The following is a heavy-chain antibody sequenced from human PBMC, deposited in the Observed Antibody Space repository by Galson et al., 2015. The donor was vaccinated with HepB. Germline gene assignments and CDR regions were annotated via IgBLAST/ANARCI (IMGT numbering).Heavy chain of an antibody. CDR1: GFTFNSYA. Sequence: SLSLSCAASGFTFNSYAMHWVRQAPGKGLEWVTVISYDGRVTYYTDSVKGRFTISRDDSKNTLYLQMNSLRGEDTAVYYCARDLVRGEPDYFDYWGQGTLVSVSS. D-gene: IGHD3-10*01. CDR3: ARDLVRGEPDYFDY. J-gene: IGHJ4*02. CDR2: ISYDGRVT. V-gene: IGHV3-30*04.